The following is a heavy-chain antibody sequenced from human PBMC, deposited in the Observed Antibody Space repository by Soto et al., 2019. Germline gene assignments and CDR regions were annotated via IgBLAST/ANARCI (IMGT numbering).Heavy chain of an antibody. Sequence: EVQLLESGGDVVRPGGSLRLSCAASGFTFSSYAMGWVRQAPGKGLEWVAGVSRAGTYTFYADSVRGRFSISRDNSRATVHLYMNALRGDDTAVYFCVKYTVTEDLGESWGQGTLVSVSS. CDR3: VKYTVTEDLGES. J-gene: IGHJ5*02. V-gene: IGHV3-23*01. D-gene: IGHD3-16*01. CDR1: GFTFSSYA. CDR2: VSRAGTYT.